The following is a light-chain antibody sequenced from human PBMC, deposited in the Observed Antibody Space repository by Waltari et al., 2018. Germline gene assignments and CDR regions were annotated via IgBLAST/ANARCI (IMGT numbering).Light chain of an antibody. Sequence: QSVLTQPPSVSGAPGQRVTISCTGSSSNIGAGYDVHWYQQLPGTAPNLLIYGNSNRPSGVPDRFSGAKSGTAASRAITGLQAEDEADYYCQSYDSSLSGVVFGGGTKLTVL. CDR2: GNS. J-gene: IGLJ2*01. CDR3: QSYDSSLSGVV. CDR1: SSNIGAGYD. V-gene: IGLV1-40*01.